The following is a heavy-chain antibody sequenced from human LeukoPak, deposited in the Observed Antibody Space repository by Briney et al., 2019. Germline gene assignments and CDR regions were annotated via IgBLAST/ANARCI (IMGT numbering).Heavy chain of an antibody. D-gene: IGHD6-13*01. J-gene: IGHJ4*02. CDR2: INHSGST. CDR1: GGSISSGSYY. Sequence: SETLSLTCSVSGGSISSGSYYWNWIRQHTGKGLEWIGEINHSGSTNYNPSLKSRVTISVDTSKNQFSLKLSSVTAADTAVYYCARGRAAAGTDYWGQGTLVTVSS. V-gene: IGHV4-39*07. CDR3: ARGRAAAGTDY.